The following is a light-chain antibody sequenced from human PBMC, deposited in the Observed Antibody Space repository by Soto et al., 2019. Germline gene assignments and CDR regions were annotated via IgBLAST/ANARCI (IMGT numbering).Light chain of an antibody. CDR3: SSYTSSSTPCVV. CDR1: SSDVGGYNY. J-gene: IGLJ2*01. V-gene: IGLV2-14*01. Sequence: QPVLTQPASVSGSPGQSITISCTGTSSDVGGYNYVSWYQQHPGKAPKLMIYDVSNRPSGVSSRVSGSKSGNTASLTLSGLQAEDEADYYCSSYTSSSTPCVVFGGGTKLTVL. CDR2: DVS.